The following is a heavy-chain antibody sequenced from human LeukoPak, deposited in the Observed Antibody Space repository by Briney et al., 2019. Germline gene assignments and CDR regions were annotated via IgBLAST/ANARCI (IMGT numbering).Heavy chain of an antibody. CDR3: ARWMGGPDY. CDR1: GGSFSGYY. J-gene: IGHJ4*02. V-gene: IGHV4-34*01. CDR2: INHSGST. Sequence: PSESLSLTCAVYGGSFSGYYWSWIRQPPGKGLEWIGEINHSGSTNYNPSLKSRVTISVDTSKNQFSLKLSSVTAADTAVYYCARWMGGPDYWGQGTLVTVSS. D-gene: IGHD3-16*01.